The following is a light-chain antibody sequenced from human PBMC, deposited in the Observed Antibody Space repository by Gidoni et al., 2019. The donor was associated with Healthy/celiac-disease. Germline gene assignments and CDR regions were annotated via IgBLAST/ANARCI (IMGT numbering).Light chain of an antibody. CDR1: QGISSY. CDR3: QQYYSYPPT. Sequence: AIRMTQSPSSFSASTGDRVTITCRASQGISSYLAWYQQKPGKAPTLLIYAASTLQSGVPSRFSDSGSGTDFTLTISCLQSEDFATYYCQQYYSYPPTFGQGTKLEIK. CDR2: AAS. J-gene: IGKJ2*01. V-gene: IGKV1-8*01.